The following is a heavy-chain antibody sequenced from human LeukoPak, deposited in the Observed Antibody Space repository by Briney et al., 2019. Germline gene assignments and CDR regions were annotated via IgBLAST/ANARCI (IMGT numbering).Heavy chain of an antibody. Sequence: SVKVSCKASGYTFTSYGISWVRQAPGQGLEWMGGIIPIFGTANYAQKFQGRVTITADESTSTAYMELSSLRSEDTAVYYCARDQVAHTAMVPYYYYMDVWGKGTTVTVSS. CDR1: GYTFTSYG. CDR3: ARDQVAHTAMVPYYYYMDV. J-gene: IGHJ6*03. D-gene: IGHD5-18*01. CDR2: IIPIFGTA. V-gene: IGHV1-69*13.